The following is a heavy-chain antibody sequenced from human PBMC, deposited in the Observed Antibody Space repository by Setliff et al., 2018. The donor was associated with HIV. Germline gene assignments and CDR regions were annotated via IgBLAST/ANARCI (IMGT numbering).Heavy chain of an antibody. CDR3: ARDLAGYYDFWSGYPGYAFDI. J-gene: IGHJ3*02. CDR2: ISAYNGNI. V-gene: IGHV1-18*01. D-gene: IGHD3-3*01. Sequence: ASVKVSCKASGYIFSSYGISWVRQAPGQGLEWMGWISAYNGNINYAQKFQGRVTMTTDTSTNTAHMELRSLRSDDTAVYYCARDLAGYYDFWSGYPGYAFDIWGQGTMVTVSS. CDR1: GYIFSSYG.